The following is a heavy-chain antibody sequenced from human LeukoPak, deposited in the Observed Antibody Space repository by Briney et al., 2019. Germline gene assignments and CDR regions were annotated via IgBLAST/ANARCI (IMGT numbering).Heavy chain of an antibody. CDR1: GVTFSCYS. CDR2: ISGSGGST. Sequence: AETLSLSIATRGVTFSCYSMSWVRQSPEKGLEWVSAISGSGGSTYYADSVKGRFTISRDNSKNTLYLQMNSLRAEDTAVYYCAKGITMVRGVLLNGFDYWGQGTLVTVSS. CDR3: AKGITMVRGVLLNGFDY. D-gene: IGHD3-10*01. J-gene: IGHJ4*02. V-gene: IGHV3-23*01.